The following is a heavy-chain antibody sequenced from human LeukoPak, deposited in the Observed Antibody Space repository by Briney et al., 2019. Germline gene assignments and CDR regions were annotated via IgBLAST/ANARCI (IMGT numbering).Heavy chain of an antibody. V-gene: IGHV3-7*03. CDR3: AGSGYFLKMRPGYFDS. CDR1: GFTFSRYW. J-gene: IGHJ4*02. D-gene: IGHD3-22*01. CDR2: IKQDGSEK. Sequence: GGSLRLSCAASGFTFSRYWMTWVRQAPGKGLEGVANIKQDGSEKYYVDSVKGRLTISRDNAKKTLSLQMNSLRAEDTAVYYWAGSGYFLKMRPGYFDSWGQGTLVTVS.